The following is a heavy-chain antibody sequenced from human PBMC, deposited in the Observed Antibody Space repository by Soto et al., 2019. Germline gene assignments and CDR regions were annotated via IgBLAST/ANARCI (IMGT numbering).Heavy chain of an antibody. J-gene: IGHJ6*02. V-gene: IGHV3-30*03. CDR2: ISYDGSNK. CDR3: ARDISLMVYALYFYGMDV. D-gene: IGHD2-8*01. CDR1: GFTFSSYG. Sequence: PGGSLRLSCAASGFTFSSYGMHWVRQAPGKGLEWVAVISYDGSNKYYADSVKGRFTISRDNAKNSLYLQMNSLRAEDTAVYYCARDISLMVYALYFYGMDVWGQGTTVTVSS.